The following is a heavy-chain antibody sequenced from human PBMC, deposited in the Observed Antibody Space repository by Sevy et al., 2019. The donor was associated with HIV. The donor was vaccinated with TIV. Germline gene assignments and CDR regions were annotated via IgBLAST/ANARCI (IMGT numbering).Heavy chain of an antibody. D-gene: IGHD2-15*01. CDR1: GYTFTTYD. J-gene: IGHJ6*02. CDR3: ARGPPIVVVVTAPYYNYFYGMDV. V-gene: IGHV1-8*02. CDR2: MSPKSGNT. Sequence: ASVKVSCVASGYTFTTYDINWVRQAPGQGLEWMGWMSPKSGNTGYAQKFQGRVTFTRNTSISTAYIELTSLISEDTAVYYCARGPPIVVVVTAPYYNYFYGMDVWGQGTTVTVSS.